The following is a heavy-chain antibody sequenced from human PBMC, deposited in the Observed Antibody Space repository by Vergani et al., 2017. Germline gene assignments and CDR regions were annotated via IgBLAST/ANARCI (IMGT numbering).Heavy chain of an antibody. Sequence: QVQLVESGGGVVQPGRSLRLSCAASGFTFSSYGMHWVRQAPGKGLEWVAVIWYDGSNKYYADSVKGRFTISRDNSKNTLYLQMNSLRAEDTAVYYCARDLTYYDFWSGYYNYYYYGMDVWGQGTTVTVSS. CDR2: IWYDGSNK. CDR3: ARDLTYYDFWSGYYNYYYYGMDV. D-gene: IGHD3-3*01. CDR1: GFTFSSYG. J-gene: IGHJ6*02. V-gene: IGHV3-33*01.